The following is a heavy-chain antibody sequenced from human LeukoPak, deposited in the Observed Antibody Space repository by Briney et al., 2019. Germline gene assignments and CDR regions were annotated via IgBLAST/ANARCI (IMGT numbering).Heavy chain of an antibody. V-gene: IGHV3-33*01. Sequence: GGSLRLSCAASGFTFSSYGMHWVRQAPGKGLEWVAVIWYDGSNKYYADSVKGRFTISRDNAKNTLYLQMNSLRAEDTAVYYCARDPRMVTGMDVWGKGTTVTVSS. J-gene: IGHJ6*04. CDR3: ARDPRMVTGMDV. D-gene: IGHD5-18*01. CDR2: IWYDGSNK. CDR1: GFTFSSYG.